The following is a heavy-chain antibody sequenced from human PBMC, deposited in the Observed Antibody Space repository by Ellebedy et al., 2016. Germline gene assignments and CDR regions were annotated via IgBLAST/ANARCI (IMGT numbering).Heavy chain of an antibody. J-gene: IGHJ4*02. CDR1: GFTFSRSG. V-gene: IGHV3-48*04. Sequence: GESLKISCAASGFTFSRSGMHWVRQAPGKGLECVSFIDADSSAIHYTDSVKGRFTISRDNAKKSLYLQMSSLRAEDTALYYCARGSGSGAWLIDSWGQGALVTVSS. CDR3: ARGSGSGAWLIDS. D-gene: IGHD2-15*01. CDR2: IDADSSAI.